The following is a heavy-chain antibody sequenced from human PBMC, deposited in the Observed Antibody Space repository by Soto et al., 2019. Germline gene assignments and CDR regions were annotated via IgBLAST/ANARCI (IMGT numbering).Heavy chain of an antibody. V-gene: IGHV4-31*02. CDR2: IYHTGST. CDR3: SRAKQWLAPFDY. Sequence: QVQLQESGSGLVKPSQTLSLSCAVSGGSISSGGYYWSWIRQHPGKGLEWIGYIYHTGSTKYKPSLRSRVNISVDTSETHFSLTLSSVTAADTAVYDCSRAKQWLAPFDYWGQGILVTVSS. J-gene: IGHJ4*02. D-gene: IGHD6-19*01. CDR1: GGSISSGGYY.